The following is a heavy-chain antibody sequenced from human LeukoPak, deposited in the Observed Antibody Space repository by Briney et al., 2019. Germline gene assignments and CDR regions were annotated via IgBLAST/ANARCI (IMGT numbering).Heavy chain of an antibody. CDR3: AELGITMIGGV. CDR2: ISRSSNYK. J-gene: IGHJ6*04. V-gene: IGHV3-21*01. Sequence: GGSLRLSCAASGFSFSSYSMHWVRQAPGKGLEWFSSISRSSNYKFYADSVKGRFTISRDNAKNSLYLQMNSLRAEDTAVYYCAELGITMIGGVWGKGTTVTISS. D-gene: IGHD3-10*02. CDR1: GFSFSSYS.